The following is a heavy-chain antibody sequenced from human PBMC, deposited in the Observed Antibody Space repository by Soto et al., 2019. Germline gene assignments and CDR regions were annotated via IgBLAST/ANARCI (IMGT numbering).Heavy chain of an antibody. J-gene: IGHJ6*02. D-gene: IGHD6-19*01. CDR3: TRYIAVAGTQYGMVV. Sequence: AMRRSCTASGFTFGDYAMSWVRQAPGKGLEWVGFIRSKAYGGTTEYAASVKGRFTISRDDSKSIAYLQMNSLKTEDTAVYYCTRYIAVAGTQYGMVVWGQAITVNVS. CDR1: GFTFGDYA. V-gene: IGHV3-49*04. CDR2: IRSKAYGGTT.